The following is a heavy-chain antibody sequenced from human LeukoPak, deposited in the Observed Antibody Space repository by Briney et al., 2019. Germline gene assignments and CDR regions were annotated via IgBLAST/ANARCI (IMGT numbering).Heavy chain of an antibody. J-gene: IGHJ1*01. CDR2: ISGSGGST. CDR3: ARDKRETYYYDSSGYYYEEYFQH. D-gene: IGHD3-22*01. V-gene: IGHV3-23*01. CDR1: GFTFSSYA. Sequence: PGGSLRLSCAASGFTFSSYAMSWVRQAPGKGLEWVSAISGSGGSTYYADSVKGRFTISRDNSKNTLYLQMNSLRAEDMAVYYCARDKRETYYYDSSGYYYEEYFQHWARAPWSPSPQ.